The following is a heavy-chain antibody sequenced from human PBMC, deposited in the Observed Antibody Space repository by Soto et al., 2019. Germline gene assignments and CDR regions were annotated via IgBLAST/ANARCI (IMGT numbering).Heavy chain of an antibody. Sequence: ASVKVSCKASGYTFTSYGISWVRQAPGQGLEWMGWISAYNGNTNYAQKLQGRVTMTTDTSTSTAYMGLRSLRSDDTAVYYCARSLVVVTALWFAPWGQRTLVTVSS. J-gene: IGHJ5*02. V-gene: IGHV1-18*01. CDR3: ARSLVVVTALWFAP. CDR1: GYTFTSYG. CDR2: ISAYNGNT. D-gene: IGHD2-21*02.